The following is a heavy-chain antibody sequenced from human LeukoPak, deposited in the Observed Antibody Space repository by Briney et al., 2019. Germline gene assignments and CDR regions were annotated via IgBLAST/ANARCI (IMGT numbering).Heavy chain of an antibody. CDR3: ARRNYDILTGYII. CDR1: GYTFTSYG. CDR2: ISAYNGNT. Sequence: ASVKVSCKASGYTFTSYGVTWVRQAPGQGLEWMGWISAYNGNTNYAQKLQGRVTMTTDTSTSTAYMELRSLRSDDTAVYYCARRNYDILTGYIIWGQGTLVTVSS. J-gene: IGHJ4*02. D-gene: IGHD3-9*01. V-gene: IGHV1-18*01.